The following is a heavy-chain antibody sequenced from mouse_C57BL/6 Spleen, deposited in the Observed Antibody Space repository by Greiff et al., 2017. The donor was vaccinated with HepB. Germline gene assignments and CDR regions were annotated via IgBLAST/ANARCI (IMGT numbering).Heavy chain of an antibody. CDR1: GFNIKDDY. D-gene: IGHD2-5*01. CDR3: TTGHYFSIQNLPFYYAMAY. CDR2: IDPENGDT. J-gene: IGHJ4*01. Sequence: DVKLQESGAELVRPGASVKLSCTASGFNIKDDYMHWVKQRPEQGLEWIGWIDPENGDTEYASKFQGKATITADTSSNTAYLQLSSLTSEDTAVYYCTTGHYFSIQNLPFYYAMAYGGQGTSVTVSS. V-gene: IGHV14-4*01.